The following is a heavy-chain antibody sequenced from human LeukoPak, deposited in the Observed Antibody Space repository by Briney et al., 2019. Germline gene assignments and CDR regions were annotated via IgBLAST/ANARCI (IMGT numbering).Heavy chain of an antibody. V-gene: IGHV3-7*03. D-gene: IGHD6-19*01. CDR3: ARDIAVAGTDGHGDY. CDR1: GFTFSSYW. J-gene: IGHJ4*02. Sequence: GGSLRLSCAASGFTFSSYWMSWVRQAPGKGLEWVANIKQDGSEKYYVDSVKGRFTISRDNAKNSLYLQMNSLRAEDTAVYYCARDIAVAGTDGHGDYWGQGTLVTVSS. CDR2: IKQDGSEK.